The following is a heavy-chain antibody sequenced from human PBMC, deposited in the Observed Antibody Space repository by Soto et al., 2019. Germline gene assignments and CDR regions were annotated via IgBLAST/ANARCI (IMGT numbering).Heavy chain of an antibody. D-gene: IGHD6-19*01. Sequence: GGSLRLSCAASGFTFSSYAMHWVRQAPGKGLEWVAVISYDGSNKYYADSVKGRFTISGDNSKNTLYLQMNSLRAEDTAVYYCARDAGAVAGLSGKAKYYYYYYGMDVWGQGTTVTVSS. CDR1: GFTFSSYA. V-gene: IGHV3-30-3*01. CDR3: ARDAGAVAGLSGKAKYYYYYYGMDV. J-gene: IGHJ6*02. CDR2: ISYDGSNK.